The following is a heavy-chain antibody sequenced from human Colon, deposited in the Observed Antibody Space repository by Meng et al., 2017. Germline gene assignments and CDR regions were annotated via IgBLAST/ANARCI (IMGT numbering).Heavy chain of an antibody. CDR3: ERVHNWQWPRDLDY. J-gene: IGHJ4*02. CDR1: GDSVSSCNW. CDR2: INRHGNT. Sequence: VHLHEVGPGVVKPSGTLSLICDVCGDSVSSCNWWTLVLVPPGKGLEWVGEINRHGNTNYNPSIKSRVTMSVDKSKTQVSLNVSSVTAARTAVYYCERVHNWQWPRDLDYWGQGTLVTVSS. D-gene: IGHD6-19*01. V-gene: IGHV4-4*02.